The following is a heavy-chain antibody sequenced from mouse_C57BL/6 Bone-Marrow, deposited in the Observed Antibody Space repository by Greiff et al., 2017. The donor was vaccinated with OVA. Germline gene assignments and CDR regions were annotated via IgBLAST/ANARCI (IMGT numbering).Heavy chain of an antibody. Sequence: QVQLQQPGAELVKPGASVKLSCKASGYTFTSYWMHWVKQRPGQGFEWIGMIHPNSGSTNYNEKFKSKATLTVDKSSSTAYMQLSSLTSEDSAVDCCERNYGSSYGAMDYWGQGTSVTVSS. CDR1: GYTFTSYW. CDR3: ERNYGSSYGAMDY. J-gene: IGHJ4*01. V-gene: IGHV1-64*01. D-gene: IGHD1-1*01. CDR2: IHPNSGST.